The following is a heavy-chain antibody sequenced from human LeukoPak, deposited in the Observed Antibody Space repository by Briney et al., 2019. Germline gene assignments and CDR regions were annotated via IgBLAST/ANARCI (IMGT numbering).Heavy chain of an antibody. CDR1: GGSISSYY. J-gene: IGHJ3*02. D-gene: IGHD2-15*01. Sequence: SETLSLTCTVSGGSISSYYWSWIRQPPEKGLEWIGYIYYSGSTNYNPSLKSRVTISVDTSKNQFSLKLSSVTAADTAVYCCARDCSGGSCYSRSPAFDIWGQGTMVTVSS. CDR2: IYYSGST. V-gene: IGHV4-59*01. CDR3: ARDCSGGSCYSRSPAFDI.